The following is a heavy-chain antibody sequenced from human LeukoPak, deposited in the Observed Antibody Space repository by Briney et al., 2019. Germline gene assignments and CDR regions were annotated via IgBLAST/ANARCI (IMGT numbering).Heavy chain of an antibody. D-gene: IGHD3-10*01. Sequence: PGGSLRLSCAASGFTFSNAWTSWVRQAPGKGLEWVGRIKSKTDGGTTDYAAPVKGRFTISRDDSKNTLYLQMNSLKTEDTAVYYCTTPMVRGATYYYYYMDVWGKGTAVTVSS. J-gene: IGHJ6*03. CDR2: IKSKTDGGTT. CDR3: TTPMVRGATYYYYYMDV. CDR1: GFTFSNAW. V-gene: IGHV3-15*01.